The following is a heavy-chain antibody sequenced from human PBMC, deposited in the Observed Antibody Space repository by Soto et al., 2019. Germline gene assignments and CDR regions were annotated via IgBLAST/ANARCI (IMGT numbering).Heavy chain of an antibody. D-gene: IGHD5-12*01. CDR3: AIGFRPQVATILNYYYYYMDV. Sequence: SQTLSLTCAISGDSVSSNSAAWNWIRQSPSRGLEWLGRTYYRSKWYNDYAVSVKSRITINPDTSKNQFSLQLNSVTPEDTAVYYCAIGFRPQVATILNYYYYYMDVWGKGTTVTVSS. J-gene: IGHJ6*03. V-gene: IGHV6-1*01. CDR2: TYYRSKWYN. CDR1: GDSVSSNSAA.